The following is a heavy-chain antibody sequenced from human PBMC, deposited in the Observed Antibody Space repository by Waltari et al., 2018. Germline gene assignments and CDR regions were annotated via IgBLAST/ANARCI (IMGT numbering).Heavy chain of an antibody. CDR1: CFAFGYDA. Sequence: EVRLVESGGNLVQPGRSLRRPCSTYCFAFGYDALSWVRQAPGKGLDWVGLIRSTPYGATTDYAASVKGRFTISRDDSRSIAYLQMNSLKAEDTAVYYCARVGTIDFDYWGQGTLVTVSS. J-gene: IGHJ4*02. V-gene: IGHV3-49*04. D-gene: IGHD7-27*01. CDR3: ARVGTIDFDY. CDR2: IRSTPYGATT.